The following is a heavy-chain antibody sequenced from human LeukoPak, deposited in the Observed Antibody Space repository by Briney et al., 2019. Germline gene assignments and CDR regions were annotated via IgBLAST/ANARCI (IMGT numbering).Heavy chain of an antibody. CDR1: GGSISSYY. CDR2: IYYSGST. V-gene: IGHV4-59*01. CDR3: AREILLWFGELSYNWFDP. J-gene: IGHJ5*02. D-gene: IGHD3-10*01. Sequence: SETLSLTCTVSGGSISSYYWSWIRQPPGKGLEWIGYIYYSGSTNYNPSLKSRVTISVDTSKNQFSLKLSSVTAANTAVYNCAREILLWFGELSYNWFDPWGQGTLVTVSS.